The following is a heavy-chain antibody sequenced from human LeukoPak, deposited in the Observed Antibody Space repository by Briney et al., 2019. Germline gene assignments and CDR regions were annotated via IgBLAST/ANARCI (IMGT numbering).Heavy chain of an antibody. CDR1: GFTFSSYA. Sequence: PGGSLRLSCAASGFTFSSYAMSWVRQAPGKGLEWVSAISGSGGSTYYADSVKGRFTISRYNSMNTLYLQMNSLRAEDTAVYYCAMTTVIPGYFDYWGQGTLVTVSS. D-gene: IGHD4-17*01. CDR3: AMTTVIPGYFDY. CDR2: ISGSGGST. J-gene: IGHJ4*02. V-gene: IGHV3-23*01.